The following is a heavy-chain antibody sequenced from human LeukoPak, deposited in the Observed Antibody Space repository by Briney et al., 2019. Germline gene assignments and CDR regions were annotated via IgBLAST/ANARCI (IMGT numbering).Heavy chain of an antibody. CDR1: GFTFSNYE. CDR3: ARRGYHDSSGYDY. J-gene: IGHJ4*02. D-gene: IGHD3-22*01. V-gene: IGHV3-21*06. Sequence: GGSLRLSCAASGFTFSNYEMNWVRQAPGKGLEWVSSISGRSADIYYADSVKGRFTISRDNAKNSVFLQMNNLRVEDTAIYYCARRGYHDSSGYDYWGQGTPVTVSS. CDR2: ISGRSADI.